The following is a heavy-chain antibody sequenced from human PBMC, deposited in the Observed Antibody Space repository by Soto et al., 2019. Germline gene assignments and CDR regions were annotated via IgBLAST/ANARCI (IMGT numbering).Heavy chain of an antibody. V-gene: IGHV3-23*01. J-gene: IGHJ4*02. CDR3: AKDLVYYYGSGSSFDY. D-gene: IGHD3-10*01. CDR1: GFTFSSYA. Sequence: GGSLRLSCAASGFTFSSYAMSWVRQAPGKGLEWVSAISGSGGSTYYADSVKGRFTISRDNSKNTLYPQMNSLRAEDTAVYYCAKDLVYYYGSGSSFDYWGQGTLVTVSA. CDR2: ISGSGGST.